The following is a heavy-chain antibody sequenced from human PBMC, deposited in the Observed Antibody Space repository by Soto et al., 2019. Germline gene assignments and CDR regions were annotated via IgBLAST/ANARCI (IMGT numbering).Heavy chain of an antibody. CDR2: IKSKTDGGTT. V-gene: IGHV3-15*01. D-gene: IGHD1-26*01. CDR3: TTDRYLGLGGGYYYYYYMDV. Sequence: GGSLRLSCAASGFTFSNAWMSWVRQAPGKGLEWVGRIKSKTDGGTTDYAAPVKGRFTISRDDSKNTLYLQMNSLKTEDTAVYYCTTDRYLGLGGGYYYYYYMDVWGKGTTVTVSS. CDR1: GFTFSNAW. J-gene: IGHJ6*03.